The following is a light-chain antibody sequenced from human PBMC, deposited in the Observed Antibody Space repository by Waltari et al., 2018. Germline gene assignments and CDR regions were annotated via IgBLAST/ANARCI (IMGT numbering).Light chain of an antibody. CDR2: GSS. CDR3: QSYDTSLSVV. Sequence: QSVLTQPPSVSGAPGQRVTIPRSGRGSHIGAGYVVHWYQPLPRAAPKLPIYGSSTRPLGVPDRFFGSTSGTSASLAITGLQAEDEADYYCQSYDTSLSVVFGGGTKLTVL. J-gene: IGLJ3*02. V-gene: IGLV1-40*01. CDR1: GSHIGAGYV.